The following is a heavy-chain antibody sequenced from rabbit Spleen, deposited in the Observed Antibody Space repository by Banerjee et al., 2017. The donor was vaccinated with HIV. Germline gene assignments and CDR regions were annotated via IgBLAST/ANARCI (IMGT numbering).Heavy chain of an antibody. CDR1: GFSFSSNHW. J-gene: IGHJ4*01. CDR3: ARGTGWSGNGYGNL. CDR2: IYTGDGSK. D-gene: IGHD1-1*01. Sequence: QEQLEESGGDLVKPEGSLTLTCKASGFSFSSNHWICWVRQAPGKGLEWIGCIYTGDGSKYYASWAKGRFTISKTSSTTVTLQMSSLTAADTATYFCARGTGWSGNGYGNLWGPGTLVTVS. V-gene: IGHV1S45*01.